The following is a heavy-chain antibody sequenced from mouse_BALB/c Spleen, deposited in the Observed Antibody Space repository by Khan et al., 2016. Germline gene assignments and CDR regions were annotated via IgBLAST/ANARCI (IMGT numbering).Heavy chain of an antibody. V-gene: IGHV5-6-4*01. CDR1: GFTFSSYT. D-gene: IGHD2-2*01. Sequence: EVELVESGGGLVKPGGSLKLSCAASGFTFSSYTMSWVRQTPEKRLEWVATISSGGSYTYYPDSVKGRFTISRDNAKNTLYLQRSSLKSEDTAMYYCTRDHGSYFDYWGQGTTLTVSS. CDR3: TRDHGSYFDY. CDR2: ISSGGSYT. J-gene: IGHJ2*01.